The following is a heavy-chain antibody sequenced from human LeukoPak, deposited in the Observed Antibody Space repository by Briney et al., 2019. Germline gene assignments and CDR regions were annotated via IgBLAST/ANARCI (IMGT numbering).Heavy chain of an antibody. CDR1: GGTFSSYA. V-gene: IGHV1-69*01. CDR3: ARWVGSSGDAFDI. J-gene: IGHJ3*02. Sequence: SSVKVSCKASGGTFSSYAISWVRQAPGQGLEWMGGIIPIFGTANYAQKFQGRVTITADEFTSTAYMELSSLRSEDTAVYYCARWVGSSGDAFDIWGQGTMVTVSS. D-gene: IGHD3-22*01. CDR2: IIPIFGTA.